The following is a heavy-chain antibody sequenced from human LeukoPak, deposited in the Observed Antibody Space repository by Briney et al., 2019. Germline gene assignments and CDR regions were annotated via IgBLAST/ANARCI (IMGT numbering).Heavy chain of an antibody. D-gene: IGHD3-22*01. V-gene: IGHV4-34*01. CDR2: INHTGST. CDR3: AKHPLYYDTSGYYIN. CDR1: GGSFSGYY. Sequence: SETLSLTCAVYGGSFSGYYWSWIRQPPGKGLEWIGEINHTGSTNYNPSFKSRVTISGDTSKNQFSLKLTSVTAADTAVSFCAKHPLYYDTSGYYINWGQGTLVTVSS. J-gene: IGHJ4*02.